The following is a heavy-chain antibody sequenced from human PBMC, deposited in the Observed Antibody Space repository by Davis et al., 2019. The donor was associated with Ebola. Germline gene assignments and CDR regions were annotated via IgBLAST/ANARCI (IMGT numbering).Heavy chain of an antibody. CDR3: ASLRRSITGFDDGYDI. CDR1: GYRFTTYW. V-gene: IGHV5-51*01. Sequence: GESLKISCKVSGYRFTTYWIGWVRQMPGKGLEWMGIIYPGDSDTRYSPSFQGQVTISADKSIKTAFLHWSSLKASDTAIYYCASLRRSITGFDDGYDIWGQGTMVTVSS. D-gene: IGHD3-9*01. J-gene: IGHJ3*02. CDR2: IYPGDSDT.